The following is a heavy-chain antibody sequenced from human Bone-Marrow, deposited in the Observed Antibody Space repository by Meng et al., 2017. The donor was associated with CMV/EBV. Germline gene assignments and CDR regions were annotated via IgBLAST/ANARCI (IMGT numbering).Heavy chain of an antibody. Sequence: GSLRLSCTVSGGSISSYYWSWIRQPPGKGLEWIGYIYYSGSTNYNPSLKSRVTISVDTSKNQFSLKLSSVTAADTAVYYCARASYYDFWCGNYGMDVWGQGTTVTVSS. CDR3: ARASYYDFWCGNYGMDV. D-gene: IGHD3-3*01. J-gene: IGHJ6*02. CDR1: GGSISSYY. CDR2: IYYSGST. V-gene: IGHV4-59*01.